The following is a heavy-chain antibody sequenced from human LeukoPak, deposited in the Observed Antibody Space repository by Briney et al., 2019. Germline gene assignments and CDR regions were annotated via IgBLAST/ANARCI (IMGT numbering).Heavy chain of an antibody. D-gene: IGHD2-2*01. Sequence: GGSLRLSCVASGFTFSSYAMHWVRQAPGKGLEYVSAISSNGGSTHYANSVKGRFTISRDNSKNTLYLQMGSLRAEDVAVYYCARDRDIVVVPAAIGFDPWGQGTLVTVSS. CDR1: GFTFSSYA. V-gene: IGHV3-64*01. CDR2: ISSNGGST. J-gene: IGHJ5*02. CDR3: ARDRDIVVVPAAIGFDP.